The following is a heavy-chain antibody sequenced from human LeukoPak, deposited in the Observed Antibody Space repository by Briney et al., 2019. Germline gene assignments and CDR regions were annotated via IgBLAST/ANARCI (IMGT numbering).Heavy chain of an antibody. CDR2: ISSSSSYI. Sequence: GGSLRPSCAASGFTFSSYSMNWVRQAPGKGLEWVSSISSSSSYIYYADSVKGRFTISRDNAKNSLYLQMNSLRAEDTAVYYCARPGDYFFGAFDIWGQGTMVTVSS. CDR3: ARPGDYFFGAFDI. CDR1: GFTFSSYS. V-gene: IGHV3-21*01. J-gene: IGHJ3*02. D-gene: IGHD4-17*01.